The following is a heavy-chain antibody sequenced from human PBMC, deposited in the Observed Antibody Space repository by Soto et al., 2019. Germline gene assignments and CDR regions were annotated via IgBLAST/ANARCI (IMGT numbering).Heavy chain of an antibody. D-gene: IGHD6-19*01. CDR1: GFTFSSYD. CDR3: ARVGGSDIAVAGPDYYGMDV. CDR2: IGTAGDT. J-gene: IGHJ6*02. Sequence: EVQLVESGGGLVQPGGSLRLSCAASGFTFSSYDMHWVRQATGKGLEWVSAIGTAGDTYYPGSVKGRFTISRENAKNSLYLQMNSLRAGDTAVYYCARVGGSDIAVAGPDYYGMDVWGQGTTVTVSS. V-gene: IGHV3-13*01.